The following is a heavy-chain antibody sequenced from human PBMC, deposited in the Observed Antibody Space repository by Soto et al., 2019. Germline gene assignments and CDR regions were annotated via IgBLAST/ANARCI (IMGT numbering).Heavy chain of an antibody. J-gene: IGHJ5*02. CDR3: AKDHVDTARWDGFDP. CDR2: ISYDGSNK. Sequence: GGSLRRSCAASGFTFSSYGTHWVRQAPGKGLEWVAVISYDGSNKYYADSVKGRFTISRDNSKNTLYLQMNSLRAEDTAVYYCAKDHVDTARWDGFDPWGQGTLVTVSS. V-gene: IGHV3-30*18. CDR1: GFTFSSYG. D-gene: IGHD5-18*01.